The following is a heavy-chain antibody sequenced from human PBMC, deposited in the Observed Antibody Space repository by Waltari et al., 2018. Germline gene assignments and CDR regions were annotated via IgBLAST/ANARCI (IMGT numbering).Heavy chain of an antibody. Sequence: EVQLVESGGGLVQPGGSLRLSCAASGFTFSTYCMSWVRQAPGKGLEWVANIKQDGSEKSEVDSVKGRLTISRDNAGNSLYLQMNSLRAEDTAVYYCVRDCSGASCYGFATRAYYYYGMDVWGQGTTVTVSS. CDR3: VRDCSGASCYGFATRAYYYYGMDV. J-gene: IGHJ6*02. D-gene: IGHD2-15*01. CDR1: GFTFSTYC. CDR2: IKQDGSEK. V-gene: IGHV3-7*01.